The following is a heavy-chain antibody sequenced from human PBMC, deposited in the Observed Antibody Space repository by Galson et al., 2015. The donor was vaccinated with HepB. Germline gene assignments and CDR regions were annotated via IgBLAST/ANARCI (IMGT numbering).Heavy chain of an antibody. V-gene: IGHV1-69*06. D-gene: IGHD2-21*02. CDR1: GGTFSSYA. Sequence: SVKVSCKASGGTFSSYAISWVRQAPGQGLEWMGGIIPIFGTANYAQKFQGRVTITADKSTSTAYMELSSLRSEDTAVYYCASGGLPPLLYFDLWGRGTLVTVSS. CDR3: ASGGLPPLLYFDL. CDR2: IIPIFGTA. J-gene: IGHJ2*01.